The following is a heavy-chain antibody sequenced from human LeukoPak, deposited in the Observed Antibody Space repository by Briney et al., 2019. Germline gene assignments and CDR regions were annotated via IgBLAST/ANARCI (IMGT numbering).Heavy chain of an antibody. J-gene: IGHJ4*02. CDR1: GGPISSYY. Sequence: SETLSLTCTVSGGPISSYYWSWIRQPPGKGLEWIGYIYYSGSTNYNPSLKSRVTISVDTSKNQFSLKLSSVTAADTAVYYCARTVGATTPQFDYWGQGTLVTVSS. D-gene: IGHD1-26*01. CDR2: IYYSGST. CDR3: ARTVGATTPQFDY. V-gene: IGHV4-59*01.